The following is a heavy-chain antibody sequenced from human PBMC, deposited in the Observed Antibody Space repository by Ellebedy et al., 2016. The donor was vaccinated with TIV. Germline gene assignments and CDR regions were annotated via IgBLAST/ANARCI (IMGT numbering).Heavy chain of an antibody. CDR1: GFTFSSYG. CDR3: ARDQGSGWGAFDY. V-gene: IGHV3-33*01. CDR2: IWYDVSNR. Sequence: GESLKISCAASGFTFSSYGMHWVRQAPGKGLEWVAVIWYDVSNRYYADTVKGRFTISRDNSKNTLYLQMNSLRAEDTDVYYCARDQGSGWGAFDYWGQGTLVTVSS. J-gene: IGHJ4*02. D-gene: IGHD6-19*01.